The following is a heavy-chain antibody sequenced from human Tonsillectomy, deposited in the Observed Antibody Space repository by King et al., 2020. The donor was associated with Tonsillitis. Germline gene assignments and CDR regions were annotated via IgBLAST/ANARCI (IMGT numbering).Heavy chain of an antibody. D-gene: IGHD3-3*01. CDR3: TTDPSD. CDR2: IKSKSEGGTT. V-gene: IGHV3-15*01. CDR1: GFSFKNAW. Sequence: VQLVESGGDSVKPGGSLRLSCAASGFSFKNAWMSWVRQAPGKGLEWLGRIKSKSEGGTTDYAAPVKGRFTISRDDSKNMVYLQMDSLKTEDTAIYYCTTDPSDWGQGTLVTVSS. J-gene: IGHJ1*01.